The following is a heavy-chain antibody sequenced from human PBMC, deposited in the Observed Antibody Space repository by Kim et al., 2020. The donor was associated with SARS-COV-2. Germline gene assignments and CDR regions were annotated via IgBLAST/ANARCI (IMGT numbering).Heavy chain of an antibody. J-gene: IGHJ4*02. CDR3: ARLDSSGYWYFDY. Sequence: NPSLDSRATMSVDTSKNEFSLKVYSMSAADTAVYYCARLDSSGYWYFDYWGQGMLVTVSS. V-gene: IGHV4-34*04. D-gene: IGHD3-22*01.